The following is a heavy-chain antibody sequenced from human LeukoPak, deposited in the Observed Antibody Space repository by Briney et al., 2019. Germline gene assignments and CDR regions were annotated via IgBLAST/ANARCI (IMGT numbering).Heavy chain of an antibody. Sequence: SETLSLTCAVYGGSFSGYYWSWIRQPPGKGLEWIGEINHSGSTNYNPSLKSRATISVDTSKNQFSLKLCSVTAADTAVYYCATRSDYDILTGYSYHFDYWGQGTLVTVSS. CDR1: GGSFSGYY. CDR3: ATRSDYDILTGYSYHFDY. V-gene: IGHV4-34*01. D-gene: IGHD3-9*01. J-gene: IGHJ4*02. CDR2: INHSGST.